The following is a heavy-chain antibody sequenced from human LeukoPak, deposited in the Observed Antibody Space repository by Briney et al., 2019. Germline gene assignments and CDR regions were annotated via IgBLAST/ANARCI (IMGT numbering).Heavy chain of an antibody. CDR1: GYTFVNYV. J-gene: IGHJ4*02. Sequence: GASVKVSCKTSGYTFVNYVLSWVRQAPGQGLEWVGWISPYNGDTDYAQKFQGRVTLTTDKSTTTGNMELTSLRSDDTAVYYCAIGYVSSGYHHRVFYSWGQGTLVTVSS. D-gene: IGHD3-22*01. CDR3: AIGYVSSGYHHRVFYS. V-gene: IGHV1-18*01. CDR2: ISPYNGDT.